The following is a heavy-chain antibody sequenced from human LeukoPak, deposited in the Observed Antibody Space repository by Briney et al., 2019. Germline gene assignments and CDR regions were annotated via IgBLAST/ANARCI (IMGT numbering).Heavy chain of an antibody. D-gene: IGHD3-22*01. J-gene: IGHJ4*02. CDR3: ARDQLGIQLWGDSSGYPDY. V-gene: IGHV3-30-3*01. CDR2: ISYDGSNK. Sequence: GGSLRLSCAASGFTFSSYAMHWVRQAPGKGLEWVAVISYDGSNKYYADSVKGRFTISRDNSKNTLYLQMNSLRAEDTVVYYCARDQLGIQLWGDSSGYPDYWGQGTLVTVSS. CDR1: GFTFSSYA.